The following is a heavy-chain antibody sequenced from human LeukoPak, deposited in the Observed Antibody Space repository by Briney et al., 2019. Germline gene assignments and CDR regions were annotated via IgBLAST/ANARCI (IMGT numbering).Heavy chain of an antibody. CDR3: SRVGYIDEGIDY. V-gene: IGHV3-30-3*01. Sequence: GGSLRLSCAASGFTFSSYAVHWVRQTPGKGLEWVAVITYDGNNKNYADSVKGRFTISRDNSKNTVYLQMNSLRAEDTAIYYCSRVGYIDEGIDYWGQGTLVTVSS. J-gene: IGHJ4*02. D-gene: IGHD5-24*01. CDR1: GFTFSSYA. CDR2: ITYDGNNK.